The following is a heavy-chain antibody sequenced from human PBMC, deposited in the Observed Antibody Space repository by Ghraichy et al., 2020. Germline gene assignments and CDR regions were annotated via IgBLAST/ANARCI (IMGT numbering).Heavy chain of an antibody. Sequence: GSLRLSCAASGFSFSTYAMSWVRQAPGKGLEWVSTISASTGVTYYADSVKGRFTISRDNSKHTLYLQMNSLRAEDTAVYYCAKGSPKDYDFWSSYFDYWGQGTLVTVSS. V-gene: IGHV3-23*01. CDR2: ISASTGVT. CDR1: GFSFSTYA. D-gene: IGHD3-3*01. CDR3: AKGSPKDYDFWSSYFDY. J-gene: IGHJ4*02.